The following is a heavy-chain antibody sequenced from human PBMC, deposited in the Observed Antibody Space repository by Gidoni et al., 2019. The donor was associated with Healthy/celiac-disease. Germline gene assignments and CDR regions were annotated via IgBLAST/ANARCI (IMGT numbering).Heavy chain of an antibody. J-gene: IGHJ4*02. V-gene: IGHV3-23*01. D-gene: IGHD3-3*01. CDR3: AKENDFWSGYYKRGPFDY. CDR1: GFTFRSYA. Sequence: EVQLLESGGGLVQPGGSLRLPCAASGFTFRSYAMSWVRQAPGKGMGWVSAISGSGGRTYYADSVKGRFTISRDNSKNTLYLQMNSLRAEDTAVYYCAKENDFWSGYYKRGPFDYWGQGTLVTVSS. CDR2: ISGSGGRT.